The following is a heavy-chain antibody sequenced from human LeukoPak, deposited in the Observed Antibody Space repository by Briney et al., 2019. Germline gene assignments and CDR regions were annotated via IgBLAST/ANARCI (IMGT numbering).Heavy chain of an antibody. D-gene: IGHD4-11*01. J-gene: IGHJ4*02. CDR2: IKGDGSEI. Sequence: PGGSLRLSCAASGFSFSTYWMRWARQTPGKGLEWVANIKGDGSEINYVDSVKGRFTIYRDNAKNSLSLQMNSTTVDDTGVYYCAREGLPYSGDHWGQGTLVTVSS. CDR3: AREGLPYSGDH. V-gene: IGHV3-7*01. CDR1: GFSFSTYW.